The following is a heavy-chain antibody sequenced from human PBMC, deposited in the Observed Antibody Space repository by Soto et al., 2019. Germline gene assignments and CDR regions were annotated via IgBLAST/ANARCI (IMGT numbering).Heavy chain of an antibody. J-gene: IGHJ3*02. Sequence: QVQLQESGPGLVKPSETLSLTCTVSGGSISSYYWSWIRQPPGKGLEWIGYIYYSGTTNYNPSLKSRVTISVDTSKNQFSLKLSSVTAADTAVYYCASTHIVVETDAFDIWGQGTMVTVSS. CDR2: IYYSGTT. CDR1: GGSISSYY. V-gene: IGHV4-59*01. D-gene: IGHD2-21*02. CDR3: ASTHIVVETDAFDI.